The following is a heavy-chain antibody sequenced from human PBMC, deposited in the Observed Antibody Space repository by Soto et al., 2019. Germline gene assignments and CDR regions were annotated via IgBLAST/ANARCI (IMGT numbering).Heavy chain of an antibody. CDR3: ARGQYCSGASCDNWFDP. D-gene: IGHD2-15*01. V-gene: IGHV4-59*12. Sequence: SETLSLTCSVSGASISSYYWSWIRQPPGKGLEWIAYIYYPGSTYYNPSLKSRVTISVDTSKNQFSLKLSSVTAADTAVFYCARGQYCSGASCDNWFDPWGQGTLVTVSS. J-gene: IGHJ5*02. CDR1: GASISSYY. CDR2: IYYPGST.